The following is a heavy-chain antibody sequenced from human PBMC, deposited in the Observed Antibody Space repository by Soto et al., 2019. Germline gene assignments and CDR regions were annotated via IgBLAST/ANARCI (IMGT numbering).Heavy chain of an antibody. Sequence: PSETLSLTCTVSGGSISSYYWSWIRQPPGKGLEWIGYIYYSGSTNYNPSLKSRVTISVDTSKNQFSLKLSSVTAADTAVYYCAREVPRTGYSSGWHNFLDYWGQGTLVTVYS. CDR3: AREVPRTGYSSGWHNFLDY. V-gene: IGHV4-59*01. J-gene: IGHJ4*02. D-gene: IGHD6-19*01. CDR2: IYYSGST. CDR1: GGSISSYY.